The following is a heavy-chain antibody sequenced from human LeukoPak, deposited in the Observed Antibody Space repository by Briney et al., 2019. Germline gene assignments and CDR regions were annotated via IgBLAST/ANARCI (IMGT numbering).Heavy chain of an antibody. V-gene: IGHV3-43*01. CDR1: GFTFEDYT. CDR2: ISWDGTT. CDR3: VKDLSYESSGHVLEY. D-gene: IGHD3-22*01. J-gene: IGHJ4*02. Sequence: PGGSLSLSCVASGFTFEDYTMHWVRQAPGKTLEWVSLISWDGTTYYTDSVKGRFSIFREHSKNSLYLQMDTLRSEDTAFYYCVKDLSYESSGHVLEYWGQGTLVTVSS.